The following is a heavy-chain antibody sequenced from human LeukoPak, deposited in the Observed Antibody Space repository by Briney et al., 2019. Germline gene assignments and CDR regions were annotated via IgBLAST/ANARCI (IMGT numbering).Heavy chain of an antibody. D-gene: IGHD2-2*01. J-gene: IGHJ6*04. CDR3: AKDRGYCSSTSCYSDGMDV. V-gene: IGHV3-23*01. CDR1: RFTFSSYA. Sequence: PGGSLRLSCAASRFTFSSYAMSWVRHAQGRGLEWVSAISGSGGSTYYADFVEGRFTISRDNSKNTLYLQMSGLKAENTAVYYCAKDRGYCSSTSCYSDGMDVWGKGTTVTVSS. CDR2: ISGSGGST.